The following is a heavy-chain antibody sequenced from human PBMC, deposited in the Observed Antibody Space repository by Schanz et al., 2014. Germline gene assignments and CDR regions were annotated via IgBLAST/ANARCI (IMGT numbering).Heavy chain of an antibody. CDR1: GLNFRQYA. D-gene: IGHD3-3*02. CDR3: TKDILPGGADV. V-gene: IGHV3-9*01. J-gene: IGHJ6*02. Sequence: EGQLVESGGVLVQPGRSLRLSCAGSGLNFRQYAIHWVRHAPGKGLEWVAGFSLDTDRIDYGDSVKGRFTVSWENSKTSLYLQLNSLRPEDKALYYCTKDILPGGADVWGQGTTVTVSS. CDR2: FSLDTDRI.